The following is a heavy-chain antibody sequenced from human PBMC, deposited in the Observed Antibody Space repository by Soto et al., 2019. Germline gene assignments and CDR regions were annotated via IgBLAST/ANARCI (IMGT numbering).Heavy chain of an antibody. Sequence: QVQLVQSGAEVKKPGASVKVSCKASGYTFTGYYMHWVRQAPGQGLEWMGWINPKSGGTNYAQKFQGWVTMTRDTSIITAYMELSRLRSDDTAVYYCARGGELPPHYGMDVWGQGTTVTVSS. CDR1: GYTFTGYY. CDR2: INPKSGGT. CDR3: ARGGELPPHYGMDV. J-gene: IGHJ6*02. V-gene: IGHV1-2*04. D-gene: IGHD1-26*01.